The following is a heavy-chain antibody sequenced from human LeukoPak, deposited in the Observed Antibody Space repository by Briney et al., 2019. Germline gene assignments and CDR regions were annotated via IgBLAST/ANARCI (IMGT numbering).Heavy chain of an antibody. CDR2: ISYDGSNK. V-gene: IGHV3-30-3*01. CDR1: GFTFSSYA. J-gene: IGHJ4*02. CDR3: ARSIVVVPAAISGTLHRIIAAAPFDY. D-gene: IGHD2-2*01. Sequence: PGRSLRLSCAASGFTFSSYAMHWVRQAPGKGLEWVAVISYDGSNKYYADSAKGRFTISRDNSKNTLYLQMNSLRAEDTAVYYCARSIVVVPAAISGTLHRIIAAAPFDYWGQGTLVTVSS.